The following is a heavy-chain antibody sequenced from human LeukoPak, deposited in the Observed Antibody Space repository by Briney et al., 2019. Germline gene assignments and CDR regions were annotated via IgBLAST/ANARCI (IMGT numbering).Heavy chain of an antibody. Sequence: SETLSLTCTVSGYSISSGYYWGWIQQPPGKGLEWIGRIYHSGSTDYNPSLKSRVTISVDTSKNQFSLRLSSVTAADTAVYYCARDIPDYWGQGTLVTVSS. CDR2: IYHSGST. V-gene: IGHV4-38-2*02. J-gene: IGHJ4*02. CDR3: ARDIPDY. CDR1: GYSISSGYY.